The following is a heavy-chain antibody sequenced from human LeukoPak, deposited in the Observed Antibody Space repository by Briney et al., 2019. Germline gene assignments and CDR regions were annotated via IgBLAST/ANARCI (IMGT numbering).Heavy chain of an antibody. CDR3: ARQRGYHYDSTTNRFSDL. Sequence: PSETLSLTCTVSGVSISSSSYYWGWIRQPPGKGLEWIGSIYYSGITYYNPSLKSRVTIFVDTSKNQFSLKLSSVTAADTAVYYCARQRGYHYDSTTNRFSDLWGQGTRVTVSS. CDR1: GVSISSSSYY. J-gene: IGHJ5*02. D-gene: IGHD3-22*01. V-gene: IGHV4-39*01. CDR2: IYYSGIT.